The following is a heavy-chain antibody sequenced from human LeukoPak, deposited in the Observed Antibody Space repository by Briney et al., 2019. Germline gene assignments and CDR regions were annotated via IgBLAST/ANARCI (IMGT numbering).Heavy chain of an antibody. CDR2: ISNNGGYT. V-gene: IGHV3-23*01. Sequence: GGSLRLSCAASGFTVSSSYMSWVRQAPGKGLEWVSAISNNGGYTYYADSVQGRFTISRDNSKSTLCLQMNSLRAEDTAVYYCAKQLGYCSDGSCYFPYWGQGTLVTVSS. CDR1: GFTVSSSY. CDR3: AKQLGYCSDGSCYFPY. D-gene: IGHD2-15*01. J-gene: IGHJ4*02.